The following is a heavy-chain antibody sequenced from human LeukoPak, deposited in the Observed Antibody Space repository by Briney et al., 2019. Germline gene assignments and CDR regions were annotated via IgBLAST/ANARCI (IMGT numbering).Heavy chain of an antibody. Sequence: PSETLSLTCAVYGGSFSGYYWSWIRQPPGKGLEWIGEINHSGSTNYNPSLKRRVTISVDTSKNQFSLKLSSVTAADTAVYYCARPINDYGGNSEAGWFDPWGQGTLVTVSS. CDR2: INHSGST. J-gene: IGHJ5*02. D-gene: IGHD4-23*01. V-gene: IGHV4-34*01. CDR3: ARPINDYGGNSEAGWFDP. CDR1: GGSFSGYY.